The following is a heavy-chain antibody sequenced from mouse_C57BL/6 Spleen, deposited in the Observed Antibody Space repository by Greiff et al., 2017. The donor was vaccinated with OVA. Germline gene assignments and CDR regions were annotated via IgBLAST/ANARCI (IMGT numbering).Heavy chain of an antibody. J-gene: IGHJ1*03. CDR3: ARSGYGSSYGFDV. V-gene: IGHV1-76*01. CDR1: GYTFTDYY. Sequence: QVQLKESGAELVRPGASVKLSCKASGYTFTDYYINWVKQRPGQGLEWIARIYPGSGNTYYNEKFKGKATLTAEKSSSTAYMQLSSLTSEDSAVYFCARSGYGSSYGFDVWGTGTTVTVSS. CDR2: IYPGSGNT. D-gene: IGHD1-1*01.